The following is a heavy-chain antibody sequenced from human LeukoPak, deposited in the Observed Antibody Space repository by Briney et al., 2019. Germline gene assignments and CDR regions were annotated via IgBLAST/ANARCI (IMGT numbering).Heavy chain of an antibody. CDR2: IYYSGST. D-gene: IGHD6-19*01. V-gene: IGHV4-59*01. CDR1: GGSISSYY. Sequence: SETLSLTCTVSGGSISSYYWSWIRQPPGKGLESIGYIYYSGSTNYNPSLKSRVTISVDTSKNQFSLKLSSVTAADMAVYYCAGTGTYSSGNDYWGQGTLATVSS. CDR3: AGTGTYSSGNDY. J-gene: IGHJ4*02.